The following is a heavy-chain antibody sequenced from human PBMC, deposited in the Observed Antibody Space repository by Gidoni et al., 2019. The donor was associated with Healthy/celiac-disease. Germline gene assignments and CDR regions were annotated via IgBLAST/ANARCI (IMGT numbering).Heavy chain of an antibody. CDR1: GYSISSGYY. CDR2: IYHSGST. D-gene: IGHD4-17*01. CDR3: AGGPRYGEFDY. V-gene: IGHV4-38-2*01. Sequence: QVQLQESGPGLVKPSETLSLTCAVSGYSISSGYYWGWIRQPPGKGLEWIGSIYHSGSTYYNTYLKSRVTISVDTSKNQFSLKLSSVTAADTAVYYCAGGPRYGEFDYWGQGTLVTVSS. J-gene: IGHJ4*02.